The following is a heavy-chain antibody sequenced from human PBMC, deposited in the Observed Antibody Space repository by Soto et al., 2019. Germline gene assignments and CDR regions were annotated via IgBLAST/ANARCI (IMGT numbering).Heavy chain of an antibody. D-gene: IGHD6-19*01. CDR3: AKSSRSGWPLLYFDY. Sequence: QVQLVESGGGVVQPGRSLRLSCAASGFTFSSYGMHWVRQAPGKGLEWVAVISYDGSNKYYADSVKGRFTISRDNSKNTLYLQMNRLRAEDTAVYYCAKSSRSGWPLLYFDYWGQGTLVTVSS. CDR2: ISYDGSNK. J-gene: IGHJ4*02. V-gene: IGHV3-30*18. CDR1: GFTFSSYG.